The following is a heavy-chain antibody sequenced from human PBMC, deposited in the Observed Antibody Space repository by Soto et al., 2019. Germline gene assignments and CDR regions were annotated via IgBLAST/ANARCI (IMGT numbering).Heavy chain of an antibody. J-gene: IGHJ3*02. CDR2: IIPILGIA. V-gene: IGHV1-69*02. CDR3: ARGYSSTYAFDI. D-gene: IGHD6-19*01. CDR1: GGTFSSYT. Sequence: QVQLVQSGAEVKKPGSSVKVSCKASGGTFSSYTISWVRQAPGQGLEWMGRIIPILGIANYAQKFQGRVTITADKSTSTAYMELSSLRSEDTAVYYRARGYSSTYAFDIWGQGTMVTVSS.